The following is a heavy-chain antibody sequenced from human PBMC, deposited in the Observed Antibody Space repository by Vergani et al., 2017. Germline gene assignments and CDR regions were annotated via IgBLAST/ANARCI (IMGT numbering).Heavy chain of an antibody. J-gene: IGHJ4*02. CDR2: IYTSGST. CDR1: GGSISSGSYY. CDR3: AGARSRGYSGYDNYFDY. Sequence: QVQLQEPGPGLVKPSQTLSLTCTVSGGSISSGSYYWSWIRQPAGKGLEWIGRIYTSGSTNYNPSLKSRVTISVDTSKNQFSLKLSSVTAADTAVYYCAGARSRGYSGYDNYFDYWGQGTLVTVSS. D-gene: IGHD5-12*01. V-gene: IGHV4-61*02.